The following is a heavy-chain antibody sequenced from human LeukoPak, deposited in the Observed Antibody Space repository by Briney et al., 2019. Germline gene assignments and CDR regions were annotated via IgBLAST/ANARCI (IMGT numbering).Heavy chain of an antibody. Sequence: PSETLSLTCSASGASTSSRYWSWIRQSPGRTLEWIGHIYNGRNTKYNPSLTSRVTILVDTSKNQFSLSLTSVTAADTAIYYCAQTTGWPGFDFWGPGALVTVSS. CDR1: GASTSSRY. D-gene: IGHD6-19*01. V-gene: IGHV4-59*08. CDR2: IYNGRNT. CDR3: AQTTGWPGFDF. J-gene: IGHJ4*02.